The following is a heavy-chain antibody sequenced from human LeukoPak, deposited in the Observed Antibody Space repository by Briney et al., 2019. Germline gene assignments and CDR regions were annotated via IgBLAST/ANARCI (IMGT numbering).Heavy chain of an antibody. CDR3: ARGGLLHNGRFYLDF. CDR1: GFTFSSYS. V-gene: IGHV3-21*03. D-gene: IGHD2-8*01. J-gene: IGHJ4*02. CDR2: ISSSSSYI. Sequence: PGGSLRLSCAASGFTFSSYSMNWVRQAPGKGLEWVSSISSSSSYIYYADSVKGRFTTSRDNAKNSMLLQMSNLRAEDTAVYLCARGGLLHNGRFYLDFWGQGTLVTVSS.